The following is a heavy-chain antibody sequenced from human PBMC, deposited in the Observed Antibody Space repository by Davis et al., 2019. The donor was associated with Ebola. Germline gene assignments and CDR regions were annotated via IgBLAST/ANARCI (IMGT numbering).Heavy chain of an antibody. V-gene: IGHV4-39*07. CDR3: ARTGRYSSSWAPNWFDP. J-gene: IGHJ5*02. CDR2: IYYSGST. CDR1: GGSISSYY. D-gene: IGHD6-13*01. Sequence: SETLSLTCTVSGGSISSYYWGWIRQPPGKGLEWIGSIYYSGSTYYNPSLKSRVTISVDTSKNQFSLKLSSVTAADTAVYYCARTGRYSSSWAPNWFDPWGQGTLVTVSS.